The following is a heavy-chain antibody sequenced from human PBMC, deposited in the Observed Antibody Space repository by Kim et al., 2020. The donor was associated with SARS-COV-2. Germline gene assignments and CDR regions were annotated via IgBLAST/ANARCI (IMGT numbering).Heavy chain of an antibody. Sequence: SETLSLTCAVYGGSFSGYYWSWIRQPPGKGLEWIGEINHSGSTNYNPSLKSRVTISVDTSKNQFSLKLSSVTAADTAVYYCARQRSVITIFGVVARGGFDPWGQGTLVTVSS. CDR3: ARQRSVITIFGVVARGGFDP. D-gene: IGHD3-3*01. J-gene: IGHJ5*02. V-gene: IGHV4-34*01. CDR2: INHSGST. CDR1: GGSFSGYY.